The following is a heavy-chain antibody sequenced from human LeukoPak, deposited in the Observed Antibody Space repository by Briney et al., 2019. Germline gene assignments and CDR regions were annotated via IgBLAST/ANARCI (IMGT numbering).Heavy chain of an antibody. D-gene: IGHD3-3*01. CDR1: GYTFTGYY. CDR3: ARVHNQEYYDFWSGYYTGFCY. CDR2: INPNSGGT. J-gene: IGHJ4*02. Sequence: ASVKVSCKASGYTFTGYYMHWVRQAPGQGLEWMGWINPNSGGTNYAQKFQGRVTMTRDTSISTAYMELSRLRSDDTAVYYCARVHNQEYYDFWSGYYTGFCYWGQGTLVTVSS. V-gene: IGHV1-2*02.